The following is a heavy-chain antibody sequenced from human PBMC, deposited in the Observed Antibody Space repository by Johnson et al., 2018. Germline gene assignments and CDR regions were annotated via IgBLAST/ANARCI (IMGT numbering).Heavy chain of an antibody. D-gene: IGHD3/OR15-3a*01. Sequence: VQLVQSGGGLVQPGGSLRLSCAASGFTFSAHAMAWARQPPGKGPEWVATLSGTSGATYYADSVKGRFTISRDNSKNALYLHLSSLRAEDTAGYYCANGGTAYYYFDAFDFWGQGTMVTVSS. V-gene: IGHV3-23*04. CDR1: GFTFSAHA. CDR2: LSGTSGAT. CDR3: ANGGTAYYYFDAFDF. J-gene: IGHJ3*01.